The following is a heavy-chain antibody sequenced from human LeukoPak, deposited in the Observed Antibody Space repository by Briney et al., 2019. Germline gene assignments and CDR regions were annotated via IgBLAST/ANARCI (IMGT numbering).Heavy chain of an antibody. CDR2: IIPIFGTA. V-gene: IGHV1-69*05. Sequence: SVKVSCKASGGTFSGYAISWVRQAPGQGLEWMGRIIPIFGTANYAQKFQGRVTITTDESTSTAYMELSSLRSEDTAVYYCARDFTMIDGQAFDIWGQGTMVTVSS. D-gene: IGHD3-22*01. CDR3: ARDFTMIDGQAFDI. J-gene: IGHJ3*02. CDR1: GGTFSGYA.